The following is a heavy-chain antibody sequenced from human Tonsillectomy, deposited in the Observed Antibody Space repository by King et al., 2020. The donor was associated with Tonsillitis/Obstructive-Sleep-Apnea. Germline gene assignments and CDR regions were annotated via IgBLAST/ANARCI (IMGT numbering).Heavy chain of an antibody. CDR1: GGSFSGYY. Sequence: VQLQQWGAGLLKPSETLSLTCAVYGGSFSGYYWSWIRQPPGKGLEWIXXXXHXXSTNYTPSLKSRVTISVDTSKNQFSLELSSVTAADTAVYYCARQGSGYPFDFWGQGTLVTVSS. V-gene: IGHV4-34*01. D-gene: IGHD3-3*01. CDR3: ARQGSGYPFDF. CDR2: XXHXXST. J-gene: IGHJ4*02.